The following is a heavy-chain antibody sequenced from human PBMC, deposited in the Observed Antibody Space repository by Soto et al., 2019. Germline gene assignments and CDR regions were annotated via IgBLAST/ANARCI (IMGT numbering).Heavy chain of an antibody. J-gene: IGHJ6*02. V-gene: IGHV4-31*03. CDR2: IYYSGST. CDR1: GGSINSGGFY. Sequence: SETLSLTCTVSGGSINSGGFYWSWIRQHPGKGLEWIGYIYYSGSTYYNPSLKSRVIISVDTSKNQFSLKLSSVTAADTAVYYCARDRPTVTDYYGMDVWGQGTTVTVSS. CDR3: ARDRPTVTDYYGMDV. D-gene: IGHD4-4*01.